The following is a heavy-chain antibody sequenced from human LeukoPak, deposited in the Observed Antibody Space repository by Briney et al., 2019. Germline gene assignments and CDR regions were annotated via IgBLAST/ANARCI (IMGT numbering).Heavy chain of an antibody. J-gene: IGHJ5*02. CDR3: ARAYYGSGSYEAYFDP. V-gene: IGHV3-48*03. CDR2: ISSSGRTI. Sequence: GGSLRLSCAASGFTFSNYEMNWVRQAPGKGLEGVSYISSSGRTIYYADSVKGRSTISRDNAKNSLYLQMNSLRAEDTAVYYCARAYYGSGSYEAYFDPWGQGTLVTVSS. D-gene: IGHD3-10*01. CDR1: GFTFSNYE.